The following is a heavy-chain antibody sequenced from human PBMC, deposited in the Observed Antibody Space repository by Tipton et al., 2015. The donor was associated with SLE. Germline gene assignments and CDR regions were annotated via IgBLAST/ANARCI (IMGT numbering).Heavy chain of an antibody. CDR1: GGSISNYY. CDR2: IYYSGST. Sequence: TLSLTCTVSGGSISNYYWSWIRQPPGKGLEWIGYIYYSGSTNYNPSLKSRVTLSVDTSKNQFSLTLSSVTAADTAVYYCARLNDATAIASFDYWGQGNLVTVSS. J-gene: IGHJ4*02. D-gene: IGHD2-21*02. CDR3: ARLNDATAIASFDY. V-gene: IGHV4-59*01.